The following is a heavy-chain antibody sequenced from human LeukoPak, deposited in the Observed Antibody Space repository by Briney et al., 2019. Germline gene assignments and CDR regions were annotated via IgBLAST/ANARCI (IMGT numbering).Heavy chain of an antibody. CDR3: ARARFGELWGAFDI. V-gene: IGHV4-59*01. D-gene: IGHD3-10*01. CDR2: IYYGGST. J-gene: IGHJ3*02. CDR1: GGSISSYY. Sequence: SETLSLTCTVSGGSISSYYWSWIRQPPGKGLEWIGYIYYGGSTNYNPSLKSRVTISVDTSKNQFSLKLSSVTAADTAVYYCARARFGELWGAFDIWGQGTMVTVSS.